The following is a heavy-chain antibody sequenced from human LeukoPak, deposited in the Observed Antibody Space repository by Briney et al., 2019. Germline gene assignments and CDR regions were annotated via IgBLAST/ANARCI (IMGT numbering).Heavy chain of an antibody. V-gene: IGHV4-39*07. D-gene: IGHD2-21*01. CDR3: ARASEGIGFFDF. J-gene: IGHJ4*02. CDR1: GGSISSSSYY. CDR2: IYYSGST. Sequence: SETLSLTCTVSGGSISSSSYYWGWIRQPPGEGLEWIGSIYYSGSTYYNPSLKSRVTISVDTSKLQFSLELSSVTTADTAVYFCARASEGIGFFDFWGPGLLVTVSS.